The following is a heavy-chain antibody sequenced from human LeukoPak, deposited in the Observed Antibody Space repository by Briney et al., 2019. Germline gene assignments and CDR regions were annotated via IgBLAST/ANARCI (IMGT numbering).Heavy chain of an antibody. V-gene: IGHV3-11*01. D-gene: IGHD3-22*01. CDR3: AREVGTYDSSGRHYYYGMDV. CDR1: GFTFSDYY. CDR2: ISSSGSTI. J-gene: IGHJ6*02. Sequence: KSGGSLRLSCAASGFTFSDYYMSWIRQAPGKGLEWVSYISSSGSTIYYADSVKGRFTISRDNAKNSLYLQMNSLRAEDTAVYYCAREVGTYDSSGRHYYYGMDVWGQGTTVTVSS.